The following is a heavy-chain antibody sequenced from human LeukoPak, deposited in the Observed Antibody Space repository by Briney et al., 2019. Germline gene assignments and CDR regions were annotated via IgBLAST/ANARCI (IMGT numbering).Heavy chain of an antibody. CDR3: ARVFYASGSSHSDY. CDR2: ISAYNGNT. V-gene: IGHV1-18*01. D-gene: IGHD3-16*01. J-gene: IGHJ4*02. CDR1: GYTFTSYG. Sequence: ASVKVSCKASGYTFTSYGISWVRQAPGQGLEWMGWISAYNGNTNYAQKLQGRVTMTTDTSTSTAYMELRSLRSDDTAVYYCARVFYASGSSHSDYWGQGTLVTVSS.